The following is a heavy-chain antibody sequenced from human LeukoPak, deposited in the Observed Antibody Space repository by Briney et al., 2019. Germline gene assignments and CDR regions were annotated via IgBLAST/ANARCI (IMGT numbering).Heavy chain of an antibody. J-gene: IGHJ4*02. CDR2: IYPGGSDT. D-gene: IGHD2-2*01. Sequence: LGESLKISCRGSGYSFNTYWIGWVRQMPGKGLEWMGIIYPGGSDTRYSPSFQGQVTMSADKSINTAYLRWSSLKASDTAMYYCARRQGCSSTSCPPDYWGQGTLVTVSS. CDR3: ARRQGCSSTSCPPDY. V-gene: IGHV5-51*01. CDR1: GYSFNTYW.